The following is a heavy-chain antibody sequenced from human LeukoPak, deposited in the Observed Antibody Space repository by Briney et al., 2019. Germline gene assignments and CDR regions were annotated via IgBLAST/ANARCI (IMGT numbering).Heavy chain of an antibody. CDR2: INHSGST. CDR1: GGSFSGYY. D-gene: IGHD3-10*01. CDR3: ASRSMVRGVLDAFDI. J-gene: IGHJ3*02. V-gene: IGHV4-34*01. Sequence: PSETLSLTCAVYGGSFSGYYWSWIRQPTGKGLEWIGEINHSGSTNYNPSLKSRVTISVDKSKNQFSLKLSSVTAADTAVYYCASRSMVRGVLDAFDIWGQGTMVTVSS.